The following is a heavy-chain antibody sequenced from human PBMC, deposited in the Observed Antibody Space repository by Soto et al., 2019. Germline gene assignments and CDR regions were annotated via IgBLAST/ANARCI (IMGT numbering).Heavy chain of an antibody. CDR2: IYYSGST. J-gene: IGHJ4*02. Sequence: PSETLSLTCTVSGGSIGSSSYYWGWIRQPPGKGLEWIGSIYYSGSTYYNPSLKSRVTISVDTSKNQFSLKLSSVTAADTAVYYCARRDYYDSSGYFDYWGQGTLVTVSS. V-gene: IGHV4-39*01. CDR1: GGSIGSSSYY. D-gene: IGHD3-22*01. CDR3: ARRDYYDSSGYFDY.